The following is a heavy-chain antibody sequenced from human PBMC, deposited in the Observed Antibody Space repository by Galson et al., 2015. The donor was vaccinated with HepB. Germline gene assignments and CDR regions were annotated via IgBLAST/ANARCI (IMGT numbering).Heavy chain of an antibody. J-gene: IGHJ4*02. Sequence: SVKVSCKASGYTFTNYAMHWVRQAPGQRLEWMGWINAGNGNTKYSQKFQDRVTITRDTSASTAYIELSSLRSEDTAIYYCATGQRYSNNWGQGTLVTVSS. CDR1: GYTFTNYA. V-gene: IGHV1-3*01. CDR3: ATGQRYSNN. CDR2: INAGNGNT. D-gene: IGHD1-26*01.